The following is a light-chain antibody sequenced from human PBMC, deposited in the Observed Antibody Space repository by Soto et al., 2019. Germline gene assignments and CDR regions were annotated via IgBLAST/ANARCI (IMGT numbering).Light chain of an antibody. CDR1: QTVYSY. CDR2: GAS. Sequence: IVLTQSPATLSLSPGERATLSCRARQTVYSYLSWYQHKPGQAPRLLIYGASKRATGIPARFSGSGSGTDFTLTISSLEPEDSAVYYCHQRYNWRSFGGGTKLEIK. J-gene: IGKJ4*02. V-gene: IGKV3-11*01. CDR3: HQRYNWRS.